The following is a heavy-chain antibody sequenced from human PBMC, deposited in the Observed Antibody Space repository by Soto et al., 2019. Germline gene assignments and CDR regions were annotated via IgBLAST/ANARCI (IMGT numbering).Heavy chain of an antibody. CDR3: ARDPGGTDFAEWTYYFDY. J-gene: IGHJ4*02. D-gene: IGHD3-3*01. V-gene: IGHV3-66*01. CDR1: GFAVSSNY. CDR2: IYGDGTI. Sequence: GGSLRLSCAASGFAVSSNYMSWVRQAPEKGLERVGIIYGDGTIYYTDSMRGRYTISRYNSKNTLYLQMNSLRFEYTAVYYCARDPGGTDFAEWTYYFDYWGQGT.